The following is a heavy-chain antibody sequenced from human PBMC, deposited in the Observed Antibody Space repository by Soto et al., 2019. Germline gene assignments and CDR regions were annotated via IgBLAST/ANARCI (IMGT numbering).Heavy chain of an antibody. D-gene: IGHD6-6*01. CDR3: ASAYSSSSCDY. CDR2: INSDGSST. CDR1: GFTFSSYW. V-gene: IGHV3-74*01. Sequence: PGGSLRLSCAASGFTFSSYWMHWVRQAPGKGLVWVSRINSDGSSTSYADSVKGRFTISRDNAKNTLYVQMNSLRAEDTAVYYCASAYSSSSCDYWGQGTLVTVSS. J-gene: IGHJ4*02.